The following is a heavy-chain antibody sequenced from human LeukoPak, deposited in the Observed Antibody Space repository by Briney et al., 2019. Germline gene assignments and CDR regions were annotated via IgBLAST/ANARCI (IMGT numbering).Heavy chain of an antibody. V-gene: IGHV1-18*01. CDR2: ISAYNGNT. Sequence: ASVKVSCKASGYTFTSYGISWVRQAPGQGLEWMGWISAYNGNTNYAQKLQGRVTMTTDTSTSTAYMELRSLRSDDTAVYYCARVGYSSSWHYYYYYYMDVWGKGTTVTVSS. CDR1: GYTFTSYG. CDR3: ARVGYSSSWHYYYYYYMDV. J-gene: IGHJ6*03. D-gene: IGHD6-13*01.